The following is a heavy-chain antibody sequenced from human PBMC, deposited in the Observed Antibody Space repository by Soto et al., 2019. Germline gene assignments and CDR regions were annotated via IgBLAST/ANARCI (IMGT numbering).Heavy chain of an antibody. CDR2: ISYDGSNK. CDR3: ARSNDPIVGVDYFDY. Sequence: PGGSLRLSCAASGFTFSSYAMHWVRQAPGKGLEWVAVISYDGSNKYYADSVKGRFTISRDNSKNTLYLQMNSLRAEDAAVYYCARSNDPIVGVDYFDYWGQGTRVTVSP. CDR1: GFTFSSYA. J-gene: IGHJ4*02. V-gene: IGHV3-30-3*01. D-gene: IGHD1-26*01.